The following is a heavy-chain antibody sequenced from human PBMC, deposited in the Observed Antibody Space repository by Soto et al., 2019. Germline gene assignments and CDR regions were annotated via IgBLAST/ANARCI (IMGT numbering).Heavy chain of an antibody. J-gene: IGHJ3*02. Sequence: EMQLVETGGGLIQPGGSLRLSCAASGFTVSDDHMSWVRQAPGKGPEWVSVIYYGGTTYYADSVQGRFIISRDKSKNTLYLQMNDLRADDTAVYYCAREAAGFDIWGQGTMVTVSS. V-gene: IGHV3-53*02. CDR3: AREAAGFDI. CDR2: IYYGGTT. CDR1: GFTVSDDH.